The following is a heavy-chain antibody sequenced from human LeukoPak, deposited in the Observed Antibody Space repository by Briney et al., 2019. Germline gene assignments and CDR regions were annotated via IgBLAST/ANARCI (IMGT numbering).Heavy chain of an antibody. V-gene: IGHV4-34*01. J-gene: IGHJ5*02. D-gene: IGHD2-2*01. CDR1: GGSFSGYY. CDR2: INHSGST. CDR3: ARGGVVVPAAMTWFDP. Sequence: SETLSLTCAVYGGSFSGYYWSWIRQPPGKGLEWMGEINHSGSTNYNPSIKSRVTISVDTSKNQFSLKLSSVTAADTAVYYCARGGVVVPAAMTWFDPWGQGTLVTVSS.